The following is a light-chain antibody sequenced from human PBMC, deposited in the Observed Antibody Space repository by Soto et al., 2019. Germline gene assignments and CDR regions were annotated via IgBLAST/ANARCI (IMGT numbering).Light chain of an antibody. CDR3: QQYDTYSPWT. CDR2: DAS. V-gene: IGKV1-5*01. J-gene: IGKJ1*01. CDR1: QSISSW. Sequence: DIQMTQSPSTLSASVGDRVTITCRASQSISSWLARYQQKPGKAPKLLIYDASSLERGVPLRFSGSGSGTEFTLTINRLQPDDFATYYCQQYDTYSPWTFGQGTKVDIK.